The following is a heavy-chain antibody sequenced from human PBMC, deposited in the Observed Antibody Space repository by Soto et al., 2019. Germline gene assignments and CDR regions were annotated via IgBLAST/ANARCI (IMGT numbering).Heavy chain of an antibody. J-gene: IGHJ4*02. CDR3: ARDGYCNGPTCYSVFDH. CDR2: IYYSGST. CDR1: GGSISSSSYY. V-gene: IGHV4-39*02. Sequence: QLQLQESGPGLVKPSETLSLTCTVSGGSISSSSYYWGWIRQPPGKGLEWIGSIYYSGSTYYNPSLKSRVTISVDTSKTQFSLKLSSVTAADTALYYCARDGYCNGPTCYSVFDHWGQGALVTVSS. D-gene: IGHD2-15*01.